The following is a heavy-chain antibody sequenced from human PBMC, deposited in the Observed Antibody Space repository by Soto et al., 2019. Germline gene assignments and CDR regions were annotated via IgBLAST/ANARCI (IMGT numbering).Heavy chain of an antibody. CDR1: GGSISSYY. J-gene: IGHJ5*02. D-gene: IGHD2-8*01. V-gene: IGHV4-59*01. CDR2: IYYSGST. Sequence: PSETLSLTCTVSGGSISSYYWSWIRQPPGKGLEWIGYIYYSGSTNYNPSLKSRVTISVDTSKNQFSLKLSSVTAADTAVYYCARGRESYCTNGVCYDNWFDPWGQGTLVTVSP. CDR3: ARGRESYCTNGVCYDNWFDP.